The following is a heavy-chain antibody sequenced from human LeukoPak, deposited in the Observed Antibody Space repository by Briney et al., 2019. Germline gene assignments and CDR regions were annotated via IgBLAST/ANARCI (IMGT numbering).Heavy chain of an antibody. V-gene: IGHV1-18*01. CDR2: ISAYNGNT. Sequence: GASVKVSCKASGYTFTSYGISWVRQAPGQGLEWMGWISAYNGNTNYAQKFQGRVTMTRNTSISTAYMELSSLRSEDTAVYYCARLARKTQRVVNVSDYWGQGTLVTVSS. CDR3: ARLARKTQRVVNVSDY. J-gene: IGHJ4*02. D-gene: IGHD2-15*01. CDR1: GYTFTSYG.